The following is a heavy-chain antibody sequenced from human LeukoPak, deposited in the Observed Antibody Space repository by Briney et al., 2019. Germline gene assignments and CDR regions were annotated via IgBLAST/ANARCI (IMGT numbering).Heavy chain of an antibody. J-gene: IGHJ4*02. CDR2: IYYSGST. Sequence: SETLSLTCTVSGGSISSGGYYWSWIRQHPGKGLEWIGYIYYSGSTYYNPSLKSRVTISVDTSKNQFSLKLSSVTAADTAVYYCARSHYYDYVWGSYRYTTPPLIWGQGTLVTVSS. CDR1: GGSISSGGYY. CDR3: ARSHYYDYVWGSYRYTTPPLI. D-gene: IGHD3-16*02. V-gene: IGHV4-31*03.